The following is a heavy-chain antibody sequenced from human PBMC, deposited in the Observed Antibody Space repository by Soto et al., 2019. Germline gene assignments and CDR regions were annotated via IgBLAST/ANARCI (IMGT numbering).Heavy chain of an antibody. J-gene: IGHJ4*02. Sequence: SETLSLTCTVSGGSISSSSYYWGWIRQPPGKGLEWIGSIYYSGSTYYNPSLKSRVTISVDTSKNQFSLKLSSVTAADTAVYYCARHSIAARQPYYFDYWGQGTLVTVSS. CDR1: GGSISSSSYY. D-gene: IGHD6-6*01. CDR3: ARHSIAARQPYYFDY. V-gene: IGHV4-39*01. CDR2: IYYSGST.